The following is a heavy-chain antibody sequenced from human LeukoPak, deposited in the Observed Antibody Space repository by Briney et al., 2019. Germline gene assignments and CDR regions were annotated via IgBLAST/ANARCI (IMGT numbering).Heavy chain of an antibody. CDR2: ISSSSSYI. CDR3: TTDLGDYGDYVRS. V-gene: IGHV3-21*03. Sequence: PGGSLRLSCAASGFTFSSYSMNWVRQAPGKGLEWVSSISSSSSYIYYADSVKGRFTISRDNAKNSLYLQMDSLKTEDTALYYCTTDLGDYGDYVRSWGQGTLVTVSS. J-gene: IGHJ4*02. D-gene: IGHD4-17*01. CDR1: GFTFSSYS.